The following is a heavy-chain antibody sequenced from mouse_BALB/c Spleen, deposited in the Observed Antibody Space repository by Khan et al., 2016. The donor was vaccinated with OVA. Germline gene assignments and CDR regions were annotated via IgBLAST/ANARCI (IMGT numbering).Heavy chain of an antibody. J-gene: IGHJ1*01. CDR1: GFNIKDTY. D-gene: IGHD2-1*01. Sequence: VQLQQSGAELVKPGASVKLSCTASGFNIKDTYMHWVKQRPEQGLEWIGRIDPANGNTKYDPKFQGKATITADTSSNTAYLQLSSLTSEDTAVYYCARNGNSWYWYFDVWGAGTTVTVSS. CDR3: ARNGNSWYWYFDV. V-gene: IGHV14-3*02. CDR2: IDPANGNT.